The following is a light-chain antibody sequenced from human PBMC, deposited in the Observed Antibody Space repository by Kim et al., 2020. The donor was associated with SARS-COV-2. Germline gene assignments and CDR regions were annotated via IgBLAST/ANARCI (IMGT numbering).Light chain of an antibody. Sequence: ASVVDRGTITCRASQGIRNDLGWYQQKPGKAPKLLIYAASSLQSGVPSRFSGSGSGTDFTLTISSLQPEDFATYYCLQDYNYPLTFGGGTKVDIK. CDR2: AAS. CDR1: QGIRND. V-gene: IGKV1-6*01. CDR3: LQDYNYPLT. J-gene: IGKJ4*01.